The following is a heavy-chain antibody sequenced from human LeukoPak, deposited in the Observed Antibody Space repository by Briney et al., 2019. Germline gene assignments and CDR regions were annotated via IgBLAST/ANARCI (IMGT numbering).Heavy chain of an antibody. CDR3: ARESPRDYYFDY. CDR1: GYTFPSYD. CDR2: ISAHNGNT. V-gene: IGHV1-18*01. Sequence: ASVKVSCKASGYTFPSYDVTWVRQAPGQGLEWMGWISAHNGNTNYPPTLLGRVIMTTDTSTSTAYMELRSLRSDHTAVYYCARESPRDYYFDYWGQGTLVSVSS. D-gene: IGHD5-24*01. J-gene: IGHJ4*02.